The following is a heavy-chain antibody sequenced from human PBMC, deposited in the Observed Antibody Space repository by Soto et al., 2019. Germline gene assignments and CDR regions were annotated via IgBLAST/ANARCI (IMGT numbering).Heavy chain of an antibody. CDR3: ARTXSPYYYDSSRYYNAFDI. V-gene: IGHV1-69*13. J-gene: IGHJ3*02. CDR1: GGTFSSYA. Sequence: SVKVSCKASGGTFSSYAISWVRQAPGQGLEWMGGIIPIFGTANYAQKFQGRVTITADESTSTAYMELSSLRSEDTAVYYCARTXSPYYYDSSRYYNAFDIWGQGTMVTVSS. CDR2: IIPIFGTA. D-gene: IGHD3-22*01.